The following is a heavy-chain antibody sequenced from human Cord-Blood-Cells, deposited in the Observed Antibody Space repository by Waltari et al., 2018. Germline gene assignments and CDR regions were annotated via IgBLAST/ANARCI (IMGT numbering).Heavy chain of an antibody. CDR2: IYHSGST. V-gene: IGHV4-38-2*01. CDR1: GYSISSGYY. D-gene: IGHD6-6*01. Sequence: QVQLQESGTGLVKPSETLSLTCAVSGYSISSGYYWGWIRQPPGKGLEWIGSIYHSGSTYYNPSLKSRVTISVDTSKNQFSLKLSSVTAADTAVYYCARGSGYSSSSAAFDIWGQGTMVTVSS. J-gene: IGHJ3*02. CDR3: ARGSGYSSSSAAFDI.